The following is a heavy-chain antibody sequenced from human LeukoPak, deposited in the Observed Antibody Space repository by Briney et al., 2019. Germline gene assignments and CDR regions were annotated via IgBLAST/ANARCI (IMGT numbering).Heavy chain of an antibody. CDR3: ARGLARTSMVTRGGVRFDY. CDR2: MNPNSGNT. Sequence: ASVKVSCKASGYTFATYDINWVRQATGQGLEWMGWMNPNSGNTGYAQKFQGRVTMTRNTSISTANMELSSLRSEDTAVYYCARGLARTSMVTRGGVRFDYWGQGTLVTVSS. V-gene: IGHV1-8*02. J-gene: IGHJ4*02. D-gene: IGHD5-18*01. CDR1: GYTFATYD.